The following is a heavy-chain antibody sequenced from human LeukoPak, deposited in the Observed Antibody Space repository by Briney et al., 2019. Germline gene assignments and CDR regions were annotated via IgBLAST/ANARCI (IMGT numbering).Heavy chain of an antibody. V-gene: IGHV3-66*01. J-gene: IGHJ3*02. CDR1: GFTFRSYG. CDR3: ARGPYRDDYNLGAFDI. Sequence: GGSLRLSCAASGFTFRSYGMHWVRQAPGKGLEWVSVLYDHGATFYPDSVKGRFTISRDNSKNTLYLHMNSLRAEDTAVYYCARGPYRDDYNLGAFDIWGQGTMVTVSS. D-gene: IGHD5-24*01. CDR2: LYDHGAT.